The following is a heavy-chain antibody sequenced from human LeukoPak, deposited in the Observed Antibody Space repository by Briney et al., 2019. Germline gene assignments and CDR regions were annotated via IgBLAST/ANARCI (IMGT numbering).Heavy chain of an antibody. CDR2: ISAYNGNT. Sequence: ASVTVSCKASGYTFTGYYMHWVRQAPGQGLEGMGWISAYNGNTKYAQKFQGRVTMTTVTSTSTAYMELRSLTLDDTALYYCARAKTLEPSPSNAFDIWGQGTMVTVSS. CDR1: GYTFTGYY. D-gene: IGHD1-1*01. J-gene: IGHJ3*02. CDR3: ARAKTLEPSPSNAFDI. V-gene: IGHV1-18*04.